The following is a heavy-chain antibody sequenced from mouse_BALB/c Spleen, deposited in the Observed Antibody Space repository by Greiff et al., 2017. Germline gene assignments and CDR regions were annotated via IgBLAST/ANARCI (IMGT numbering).Heavy chain of an antibody. Sequence: VQLQQSGPELVKPGASVKIPCKASGCTFTDYNMDWVKQSHGKSLEWIGDINPNNGGTIYNQKFKGKATLTVDKSSSTAYMELRSLTSEDTAVYYCARGGLRRDYYAMDYWGQGTSVTVSS. CDR1: GCTFTDYN. CDR3: ARGGLRRDYYAMDY. D-gene: IGHD2-2*01. J-gene: IGHJ4*01. CDR2: INPNNGGT. V-gene: IGHV1-18*01.